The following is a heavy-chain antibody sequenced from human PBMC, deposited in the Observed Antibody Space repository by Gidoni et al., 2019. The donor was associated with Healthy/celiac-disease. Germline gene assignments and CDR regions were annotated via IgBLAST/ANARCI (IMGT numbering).Heavy chain of an antibody. J-gene: IGHJ4*02. CDR3: ARVPNSGHDRVYFDY. V-gene: IGHV4-31*03. D-gene: IGHD5-12*01. CDR2: IYYSGST. CDR1: GGSISSGGYY. Sequence: QVQLQESGPGLVKPSQTLSLTCTVSGGSISSGGYYWSWIRQHPGKGLDWIGYIYYSGSTYYNPSLKSRVTISVDTSKNQFSLKLSSGTAADTAVYYCARVPNSGHDRVYFDYWGQGTLVTVSS.